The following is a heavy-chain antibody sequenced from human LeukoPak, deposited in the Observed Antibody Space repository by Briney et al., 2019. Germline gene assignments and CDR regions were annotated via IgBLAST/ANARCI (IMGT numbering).Heavy chain of an antibody. V-gene: IGHV4-39*01. D-gene: IGHD6-19*01. CDR2: IYYSGST. CDR3: ARPSIAVAGTWAGYFDY. J-gene: IGHJ4*02. Sequence: PSETLSLTCTVSGGSISSSSYYWGRIRQPPGKGLEWIGSIYYSGSTYYKPSLKSRFTISVDTSKNQFSLKLSSVTAAHTAVYYCARPSIAVAGTWAGYFDYWGQGTLVTVSS. CDR1: GGSISSSSYY.